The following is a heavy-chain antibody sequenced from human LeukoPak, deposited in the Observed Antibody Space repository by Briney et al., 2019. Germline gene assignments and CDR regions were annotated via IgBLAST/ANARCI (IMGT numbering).Heavy chain of an antibody. Sequence: GGSLRLSCEASGFTFSSYRMHWVRQAPGKGLEWVAVTSYDGSNKYNADSVKGRFTISRDNSTNTLYLQMNSLRAEDTAVYYCVRDRSPGYFDYWGQGTLVTVSS. J-gene: IGHJ4*02. D-gene: IGHD3-10*01. CDR2: TSYDGSNK. V-gene: IGHV3-30*03. CDR1: GFTFSSYR. CDR3: VRDRSPGYFDY.